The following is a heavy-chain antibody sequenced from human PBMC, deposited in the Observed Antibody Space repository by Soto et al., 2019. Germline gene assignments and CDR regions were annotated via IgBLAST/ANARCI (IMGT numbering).Heavy chain of an antibody. J-gene: IGHJ4*02. Sequence: PSETLSLTCTVSGGSISSGDYYWSWIRQPPGKGLEWIEYIYYSGSTYYNPSLKSRVTISVDTSKNQFSLKLSSVTAADTAVYYCARGGSLWFGELLNKFDYWGQGTLVTVSS. CDR1: GGSISSGDYY. CDR2: IYYSGST. D-gene: IGHD3-10*01. V-gene: IGHV4-30-4*01. CDR3: ARGGSLWFGELLNKFDY.